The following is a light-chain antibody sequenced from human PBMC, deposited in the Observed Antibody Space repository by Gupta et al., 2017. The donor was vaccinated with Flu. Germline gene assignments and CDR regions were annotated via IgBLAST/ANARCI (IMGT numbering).Light chain of an antibody. J-gene: IGLJ3*02. Sequence: SYELTQPPSVSVSPGQTARITCSGETLPKQYSYWYQQKPGQAPVMFIYKDTQRPSGISERFSGSTSGTTVTLTISGVQAEDEAVYYCQSASSSSIQRVFGGGTQLTVL. V-gene: IGLV3-25*03. CDR2: KDT. CDR3: QSASSSSIQRV. CDR1: TLPKQY.